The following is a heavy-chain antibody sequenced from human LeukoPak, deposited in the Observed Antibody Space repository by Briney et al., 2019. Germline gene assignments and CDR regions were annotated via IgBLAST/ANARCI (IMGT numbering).Heavy chain of an antibody. CDR1: GFTFSSYS. V-gene: IGHV3-48*02. CDR3: ARVHYDFWSGYYANNWFDS. D-gene: IGHD3-3*01. J-gene: IGHJ5*01. CDR2: ISSSSSTI. Sequence: PGGSLRLSCAASGFTFSSYSMNWVRQAPGTGLEWVSYISSSSSTIYYADSVKGRFTISRDNAKNSLYLQMNSLRDEDTAVYYCARVHYDFWSGYYANNWFDSWGQGTLVTVSS.